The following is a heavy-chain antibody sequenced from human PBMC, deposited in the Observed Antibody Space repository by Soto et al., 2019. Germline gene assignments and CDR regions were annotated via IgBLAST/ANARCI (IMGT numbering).Heavy chain of an antibody. J-gene: IGHJ4*02. V-gene: IGHV3-74*01. CDR2: IISDGSSA. CDR3: VAPLTGTTKTLDY. CDR1: GFIFSSNW. D-gene: IGHD1-1*01. Sequence: GGSLRLSCAASGFIFSSNWMHWVRQGPGKGLVWVSRIISDGSSATYADSVRGRFTISRDNAKNTVYLQMNSLKAEDTAEYYCVAPLTGTTKTLDYWGQGTLVTVSS.